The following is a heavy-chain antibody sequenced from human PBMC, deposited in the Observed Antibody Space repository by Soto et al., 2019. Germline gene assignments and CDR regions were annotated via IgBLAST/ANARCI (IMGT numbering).Heavy chain of an antibody. CDR1: GYTLTELS. Sequence: ASVKVSCKVSGYTLTELSMHWVRQAPGKGLEWMGGFDPEDGETIYAQKFQGRVTMTEDTSTDTAYMELSSLRSEDTAVYYCATTTPYLGTGSILDVFDIWGRGTMVTGSS. V-gene: IGHV1-24*01. CDR3: ATTTPYLGTGSILDVFDI. D-gene: IGHD3-10*01. CDR2: FDPEDGET. J-gene: IGHJ3*02.